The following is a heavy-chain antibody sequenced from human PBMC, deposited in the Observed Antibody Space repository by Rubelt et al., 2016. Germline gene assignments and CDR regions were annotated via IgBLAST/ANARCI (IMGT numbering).Heavy chain of an antibody. J-gene: IGHJ4*02. Sequence: VESGGGLVQPGRSLRLSCAASGFTFDDYAMHWVRQAPGKGLEWVSGISWNSGSIGYADSVKGRFTISRDNAKNSLYLQMNSLRAEDTDLYYCAKVGNSSLDYWGQGTLVTVSS. D-gene: IGHD6-13*01. CDR1: GFTFDDYA. CDR2: ISWNSGSI. CDR3: AKVGNSSLDY. V-gene: IGHV3-9*01.